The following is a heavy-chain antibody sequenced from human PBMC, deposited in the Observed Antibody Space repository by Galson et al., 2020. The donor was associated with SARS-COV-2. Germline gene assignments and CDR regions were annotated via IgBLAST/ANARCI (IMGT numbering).Heavy chain of an antibody. CDR2: ISDDGKKR. V-gene: IGHV3-30*09. J-gene: IGHJ4*02. Sequence: GGSLRLSCAASGFPFSSNAMHWVRQAPGKGLEWVTVISDDGKKRYYAESVRGRFAISRDNSGNTLYLQMNSLRPDDTAMYYCATERYDNSRGLESWGQGTLVTVSS. CDR3: ATERYDNSRGLES. D-gene: IGHD3-3*01. CDR1: GFPFSSNA.